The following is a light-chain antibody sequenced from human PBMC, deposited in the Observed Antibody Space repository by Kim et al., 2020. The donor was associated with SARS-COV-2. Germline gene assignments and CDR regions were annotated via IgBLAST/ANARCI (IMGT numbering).Light chain of an antibody. CDR1: QMIDTW. CDR2: LAS. J-gene: IGKJ2*01. CDR3: QHYSRFPYT. Sequence: ASIGDRVTITCQASQMIDTWLAWYQQKPGKAPKLLIYLASTLENGVPPRFSGSGSGAEFTLTINSLQPDDFATYYCQHYSRFPYTFGQGTKVDIK. V-gene: IGKV1-5*03.